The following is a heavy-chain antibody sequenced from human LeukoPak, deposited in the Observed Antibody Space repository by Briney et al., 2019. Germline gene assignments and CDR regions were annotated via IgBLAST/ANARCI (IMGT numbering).Heavy chain of an antibody. V-gene: IGHV3-23*01. CDR2: INGSGGST. Sequence: GGSLRLSCAASGFTSSSYAMSWVRQAPGKGLEWVSAINGSGGSTYYADSVKGRFTISRDNSKNTLYLQMNSLRAEDTAVYYCALSETTVTTLVYWGQGTLVTVSS. CDR3: ALSETTVTTLVY. CDR1: GFTSSSYA. J-gene: IGHJ4*02. D-gene: IGHD4-17*01.